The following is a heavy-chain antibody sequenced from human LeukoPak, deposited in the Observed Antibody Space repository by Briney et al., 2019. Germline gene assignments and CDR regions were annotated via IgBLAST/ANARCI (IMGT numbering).Heavy chain of an antibody. J-gene: IGHJ6*04. Sequence: GGYLKLSCAASGFTFSSYSMNWVRQAPGKGLEWVSSISSSSSYIYYADSVKGRFTNSRDNAKNSLYLQMNSLRAEDTAVYYCARYDILTGSGMDVWGKGTTVTVSS. D-gene: IGHD3-9*01. CDR2: ISSSSSYI. CDR3: ARYDILTGSGMDV. V-gene: IGHV3-21*01. CDR1: GFTFSSYS.